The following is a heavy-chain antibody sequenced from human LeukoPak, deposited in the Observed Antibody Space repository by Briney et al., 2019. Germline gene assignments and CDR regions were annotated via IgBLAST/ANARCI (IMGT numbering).Heavy chain of an antibody. V-gene: IGHV3-15*01. Sequence: GALRLSCAASVLSFSKAWMTWVRQAPGKRLECVGRIKSKSDGGITDYAAPVKGRFTISRDDSKNTLYLQMNSLKTEDTAVYYCTSQFQLLYAVYWGQGALVTVSS. D-gene: IGHD2-2*02. CDR1: VLSFSKAW. CDR2: IKSKSDGGIT. CDR3: TSQFQLLYAVY. J-gene: IGHJ4*02.